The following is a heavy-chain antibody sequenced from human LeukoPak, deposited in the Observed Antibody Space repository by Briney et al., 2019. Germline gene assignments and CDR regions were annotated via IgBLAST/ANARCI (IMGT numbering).Heavy chain of an antibody. D-gene: IGHD4-23*01. CDR3: ASYEDYGGNGGYFDY. J-gene: IGHJ4*02. Sequence: GESLKISCKGSGYSFTSYWIGWVRQMPGKGLEWMGIIYPGDSDTRYSPSFQGQVTISADKSSSTAYLQWSSLKASDTAMYYCASYEDYGGNGGYFDYWGQGTLVTVSS. V-gene: IGHV5-51*01. CDR2: IYPGDSDT. CDR1: GYSFTSYW.